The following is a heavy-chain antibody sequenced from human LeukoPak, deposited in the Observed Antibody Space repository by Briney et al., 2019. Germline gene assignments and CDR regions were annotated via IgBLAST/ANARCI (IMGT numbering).Heavy chain of an antibody. CDR2: IYYSGST. D-gene: IGHD2-21*02. J-gene: IGHJ1*01. CDR1: GGSISSYY. V-gene: IGHV4-59*08. Sequence: SETLSLTCTVSGGSISSYYWSWIRQPPGKGLEWIGYIYYSGSTNYNPSLKSRVTISVDTSKNQFSLKLSSVTAADTAVYYCAGTYCGGDCYSEHWGQGTLVTVSS. CDR3: AGTYCGGDCYSEH.